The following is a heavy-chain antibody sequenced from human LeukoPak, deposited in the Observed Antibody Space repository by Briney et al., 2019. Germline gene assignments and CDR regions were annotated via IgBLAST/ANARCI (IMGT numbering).Heavy chain of an antibody. CDR2: IYYSGST. D-gene: IGHD5-12*01. V-gene: IGHV4-31*03. J-gene: IGHJ4*02. Sequence: SETLSLTCTVSGGSISSGGYYWSWIRQHPGKGLEWIGYIYYSGSTYYNPSLKSRVTISVDTSKNQFSLKLSSVTAADTAVYYCASSVKVATRYYFDYWGQGTLVTVSS. CDR1: GGSISSGGYY. CDR3: ASSVKVATRYYFDY.